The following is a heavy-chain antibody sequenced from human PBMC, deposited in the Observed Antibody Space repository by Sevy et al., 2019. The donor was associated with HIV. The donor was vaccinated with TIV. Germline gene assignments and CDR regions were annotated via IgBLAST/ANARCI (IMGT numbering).Heavy chain of an antibody. D-gene: IGHD3-10*01. Sequence: SETLSLTCTVSGGSISSYYWSWIRQPPGKGLEWIGYIYYSGSTNYNPSLKSRVTISVDTSKNQFSLKLSSVTAADTAMYYCARVTVGYYGSGSYYPRTSFDYWGQGTLVTVSS. J-gene: IGHJ4*02. V-gene: IGHV4-59*01. CDR2: IYYSGST. CDR3: ARVTVGYYGSGSYYPRTSFDY. CDR1: GGSISSYY.